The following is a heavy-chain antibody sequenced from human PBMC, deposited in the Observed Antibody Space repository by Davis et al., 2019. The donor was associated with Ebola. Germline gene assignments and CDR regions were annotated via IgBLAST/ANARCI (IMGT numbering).Heavy chain of an antibody. CDR2: IYYSGST. V-gene: IGHV4-59*12. Sequence: MPSETLSLTCTVSGGSISSYYWSWIRQPPGKGLERIGYIYYSGSTNYNPSLKSRVTISVDTSKNQFSLKLSSVTAADTAVYYCARARDSSGYADYWGQGTLVTVSS. CDR1: GGSISSYY. CDR3: ARARDSSGYADY. J-gene: IGHJ4*02. D-gene: IGHD3-22*01.